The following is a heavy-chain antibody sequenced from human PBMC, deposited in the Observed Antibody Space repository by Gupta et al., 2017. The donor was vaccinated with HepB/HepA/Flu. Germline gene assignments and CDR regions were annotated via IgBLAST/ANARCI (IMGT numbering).Heavy chain of an antibody. J-gene: IGHJ6*02. Sequence: EVQLVESGGGLVQPGGSLRLSCAASGFTFSSYAMNWVRQAPGKGLEWVSYISSSGSTIYYADSVKGRFTISRDNAKNSLYLQMNSLRAEDTAVYYCAREKAWDGSGSPIYDYYYGMDVWGQGTTVTVSS. CDR3: AREKAWDGSGSPIYDYYYGMDV. V-gene: IGHV3-48*03. CDR2: ISSSGSTI. D-gene: IGHD3-10*01. CDR1: GFTFSSYA.